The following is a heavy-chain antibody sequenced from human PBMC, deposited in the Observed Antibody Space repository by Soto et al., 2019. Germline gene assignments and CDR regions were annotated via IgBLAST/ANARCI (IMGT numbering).Heavy chain of an antibody. D-gene: IGHD2-21*02. Sequence: ASVKVSCKASGGTFSSYTISWVRQAPGQGLEWMGRIIPILDTTNYAQKFLGRVTITADESTTTAYMELSSLRSEDTAVYYCARSHCGGDCYAQFDYWGQGTLVTVSS. CDR2: IIPILDTT. CDR1: GGTFSSYT. V-gene: IGHV1-69*08. CDR3: ARSHCGGDCYAQFDY. J-gene: IGHJ4*02.